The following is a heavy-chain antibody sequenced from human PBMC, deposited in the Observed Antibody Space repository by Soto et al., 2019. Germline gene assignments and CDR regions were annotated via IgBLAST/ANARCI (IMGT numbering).Heavy chain of an antibody. Sequence: QVQLVQSGAEVKKPGASVKVSCKASGYTFTSYDINWVRQATGQGLEWMGWMNPNSGNTGYAQKFQGRVTMTRNTSISTAYMELSSLRSEDTAVYYCARSRCSGGSCYQWEAYYMDVWGKGTTVTVSS. CDR3: ARSRCSGGSCYQWEAYYMDV. D-gene: IGHD2-15*01. V-gene: IGHV1-8*01. J-gene: IGHJ6*03. CDR1: GYTFTSYD. CDR2: MNPNSGNT.